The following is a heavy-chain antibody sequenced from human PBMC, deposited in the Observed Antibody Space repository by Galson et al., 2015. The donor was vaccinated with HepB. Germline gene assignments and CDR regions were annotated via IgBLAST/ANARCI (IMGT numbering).Heavy chain of an antibody. Sequence: SLRLSCATSGVKFGDYALRWFRQSPVTGLEWVGFIRSKAVGGTTESAASVRGRFTISRDDSKSIAYLQMNSLKTEDTAVYHCSSHIANYSEGDYWGQGTLVTVSS. CDR2: IRSKAVGGTT. J-gene: IGHJ4*02. V-gene: IGHV3-49*03. D-gene: IGHD4/OR15-4a*01. CDR3: SSHIANYSEGDY. CDR1: GVKFGDYA.